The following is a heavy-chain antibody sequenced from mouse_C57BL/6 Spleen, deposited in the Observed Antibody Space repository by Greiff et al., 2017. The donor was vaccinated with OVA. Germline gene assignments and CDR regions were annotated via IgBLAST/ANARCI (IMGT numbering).Heavy chain of an antibody. V-gene: IGHV1-64*01. CDR3: ARSNPNWYFDV. Sequence: VQLQQPGAELVKPGASVKLSCKASGYTFTSYWMHWVKQRPGQGLEWIGMIHPNSGSTNYNEKFKSKATLTVDKSSSTAYMQLSSLTSEDSAVYYCARSNPNWYFDVWGTGTTVTVSS. CDR1: GYTFTSYW. J-gene: IGHJ1*03. CDR2: IHPNSGST.